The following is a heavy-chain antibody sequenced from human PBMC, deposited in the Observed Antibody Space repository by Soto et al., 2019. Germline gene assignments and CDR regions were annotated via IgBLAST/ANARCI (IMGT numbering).Heavy chain of an antibody. V-gene: IGHV1-69*01. CDR3: ARATTRARIRRTVTRWYNWFDS. Sequence: QVQLVQSGAEVKKSGSSVKVSCKASGGTFSNFAINWVRQAPGQGLEWMGGIIPILGAATYAQEFQGRVKITADESTNTAYMELSSLRSEDTAVYYCARATTRARIRRTVTRWYNWFDSWGQGTLVTVSS. CDR1: GGTFSNFA. CDR2: IIPILGAA. D-gene: IGHD4-17*01. J-gene: IGHJ5*01.